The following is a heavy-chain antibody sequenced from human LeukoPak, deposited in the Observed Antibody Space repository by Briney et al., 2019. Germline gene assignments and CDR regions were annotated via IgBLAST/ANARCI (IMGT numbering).Heavy chain of an antibody. CDR2: IYYTGST. V-gene: IGHV4-59*01. D-gene: IGHD3-16*01. CDR3: ARSGKSAYILDY. J-gene: IGHJ4*02. Sequence: SQTLSLTCTVSGGSISSYYWSWIRQPPGKGLEWIGYIYYTGSTNYNPSLKSRVTISVDTSKNQFSLKLSSVTAADTAVYYCARSGKSAYILDYWGQGTLVTVSS. CDR1: GGSISSYY.